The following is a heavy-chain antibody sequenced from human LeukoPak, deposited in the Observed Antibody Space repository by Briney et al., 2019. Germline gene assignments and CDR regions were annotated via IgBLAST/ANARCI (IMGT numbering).Heavy chain of an antibody. V-gene: IGHV4-59*01. Sequence: SETLSLTCAVYGGSFSGYYWSWIRQPPGKGLEWIGYIYYSGSTNYNPSLKSRVTISVDTSKNQFSLKLSSVTAADTAVYYCASRIAVAGTPYDYWGQGTLVTVSS. J-gene: IGHJ4*02. CDR2: IYYSGST. CDR3: ASRIAVAGTPYDY. D-gene: IGHD6-19*01. CDR1: GGSFSGYY.